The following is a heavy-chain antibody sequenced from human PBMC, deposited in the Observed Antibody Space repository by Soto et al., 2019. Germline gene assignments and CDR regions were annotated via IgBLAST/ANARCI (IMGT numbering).Heavy chain of an antibody. CDR2: IVVGSGNT. D-gene: IGHD2-15*01. V-gene: IGHV1-58*01. J-gene: IGHJ6*02. CDR1: GFTFTSSA. CDR3: AASLGYCSGGSCYGPYYYYGMDV. Sequence: ASVKVSCKASGFTFTSSAVQWVRQARGQRLEWIGWIVVGSGNTNYAQKFQERVTITRDMSTSKAYMELSSLRSEDTAVYYCAASLGYCSGGSCYGPYYYYGMDVWGQGTTVTVSS.